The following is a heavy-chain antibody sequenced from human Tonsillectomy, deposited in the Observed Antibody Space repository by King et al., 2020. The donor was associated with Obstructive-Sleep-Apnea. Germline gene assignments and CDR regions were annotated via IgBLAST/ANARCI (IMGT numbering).Heavy chain of an antibody. D-gene: IGHD3-22*01. J-gene: IGHJ3*02. CDR2: IYYSGST. V-gene: IGHV4-59*08. CDR3: ARRRYDSSGYDAFDI. Sequence: QLQESGPGLVKPSETLSLTCTVSGGSISSYYWSWIRRPPGKGLEWIGYIYYSGSTNYNPSLKSRVTISADTSKNQFSLKLSSVTAADTAVYYCARRRYDSSGYDAFDIWGQGTMVTVSS. CDR1: GGSISSYY.